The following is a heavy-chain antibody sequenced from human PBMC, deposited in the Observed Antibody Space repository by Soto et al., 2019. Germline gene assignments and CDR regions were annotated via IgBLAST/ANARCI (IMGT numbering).Heavy chain of an antibody. D-gene: IGHD1-7*01. CDR3: AKNQERELPRVIDF. Sequence: EGSLRLSCATSGLTFSNYAMSWVRQAPGGGLEWVSSMSGSSSTTYYADSVRGRFTISRDRSKNTLYLQMSSLRAEDTALYYCAKNQERELPRVIDFWGQGTQVTVSS. CDR2: MSGSSSTT. CDR1: GLTFSNYA. V-gene: IGHV3-23*01. J-gene: IGHJ4*02.